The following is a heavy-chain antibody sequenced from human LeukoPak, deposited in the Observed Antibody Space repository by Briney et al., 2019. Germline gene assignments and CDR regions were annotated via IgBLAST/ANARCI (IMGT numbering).Heavy chain of an antibody. J-gene: IGHJ4*02. Sequence: GGSLRFSCAASGFTFSSYSMNWVRQAPGKGLEWISYISSSISTIYYADSVKGRFTISRDNAKNSLSLQMNSLRAEDTAVYYCTRVPYSYGFSSDYWGQGTLVTVSS. D-gene: IGHD5-18*01. V-gene: IGHV3-48*01. CDR1: GFTFSSYS. CDR2: ISSSISTI. CDR3: TRVPYSYGFSSDY.